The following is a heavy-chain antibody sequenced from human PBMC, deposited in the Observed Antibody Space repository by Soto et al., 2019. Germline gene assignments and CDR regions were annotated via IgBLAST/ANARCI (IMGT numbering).Heavy chain of an antibody. V-gene: IGHV4-4*07. CDR3: ARDQNIAVAGPYYYYGMDV. J-gene: IGHJ6*02. CDR1: GGSISSYY. CDR2: IYTSGST. Sequence: TSETLSLTCTVSGGSISSYYWSWIRQPAGKGLEWIGRIYTSGSTNYNPSLKSRVTMSVDTSKNQFSLKLSSVTAADTAVYYCARDQNIAVAGPYYYYGMDVWGQGTTVTVSS. D-gene: IGHD6-19*01.